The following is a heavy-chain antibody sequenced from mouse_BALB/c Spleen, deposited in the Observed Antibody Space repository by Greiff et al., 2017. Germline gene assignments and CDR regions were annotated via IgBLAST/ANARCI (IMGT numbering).Heavy chain of an antibody. CDR2: INSNGGST. Sequence: EVQLQESGGGLVKLGGSLKLSCAASGFTFSSYYMSWVRQTPEKRLELVAAINSNGGSTYYPDTVKGRFTISRDNAKNTLYLQMSSLKSEDTALYYCARHGNSYYFDYWGQGTTLTVSS. CDR1: GFTFSSYY. D-gene: IGHD2-1*01. J-gene: IGHJ2*01. CDR3: ARHGNSYYFDY. V-gene: IGHV5-6-2*01.